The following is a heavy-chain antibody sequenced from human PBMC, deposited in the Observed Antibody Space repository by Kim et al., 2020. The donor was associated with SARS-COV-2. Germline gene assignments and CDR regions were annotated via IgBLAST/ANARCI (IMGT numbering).Heavy chain of an antibody. V-gene: IGHV4-59*01. J-gene: IGHJ2*01. CDR1: GGSISSYY. CDR3: ARVAGSIAARRRLGWYFDL. CDR2: IYYSGST. D-gene: IGHD6-6*01. Sequence: SETLSLTCTVSGGSISSYYWSWIRQPPGKGLEWIGYIYYSGSTNYNPSLKSRVTISVDTSKNQFSLKLSSVTAADTAVYYCARVAGSIAARRRLGWYFDLWGRGTLVTVSS.